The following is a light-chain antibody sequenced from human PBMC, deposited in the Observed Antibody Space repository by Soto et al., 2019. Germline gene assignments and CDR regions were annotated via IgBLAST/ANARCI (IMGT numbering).Light chain of an antibody. J-gene: IGLJ2*01. CDR1: RGDVGTYNL. Sequence: QSALTQPASVSGSPGQSITISCIGTRGDVGTYNLVSWYQQHPGKAPKLMIYEDTKRPSGVSSRFSGSKSGNTASLTISGLQAEDAAAYYCCSYAGSYTLIFGGGTTLTVL. V-gene: IGLV2-23*01. CDR3: CSYAGSYTLI. CDR2: EDT.